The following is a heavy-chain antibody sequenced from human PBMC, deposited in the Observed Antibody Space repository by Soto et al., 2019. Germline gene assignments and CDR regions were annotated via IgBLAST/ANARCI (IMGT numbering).Heavy chain of an antibody. V-gene: IGHV4-30-4*01. D-gene: IGHD3-22*01. CDR1: DGYLSSGYYY. CDR3: ATLIPYYYDSSGTAPGFDY. J-gene: IGHJ4*02. CDR2: IYYSGST. Sequence: SETMCLTRTFSDGYLSSGYYYLSWKKQPPGKGLEWIGYIYYSGSTYYNPSLKSRVTISVDTSKNQFSLKLSSVTAADTAVYYCATLIPYYYDSSGTAPGFDYWGQGTLVTVSS.